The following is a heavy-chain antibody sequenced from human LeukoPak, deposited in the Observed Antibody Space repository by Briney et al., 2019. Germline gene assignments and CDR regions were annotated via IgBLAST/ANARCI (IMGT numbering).Heavy chain of an antibody. J-gene: IGHJ4*02. CDR2: IYYKGDT. Sequence: SETLSLTCAVSGASISSGGYFYSWIRQHPGEGLEWLAYIYYKGDTYYNPSLKSRLTISVDTSKNQFSLNLTSVSAADTAVYYCARVSGHITYVDFWGQGTLVTVSS. D-gene: IGHD3-10*01. V-gene: IGHV4-31*11. CDR1: GASISSGGYF. CDR3: ARVSGHITYVDF.